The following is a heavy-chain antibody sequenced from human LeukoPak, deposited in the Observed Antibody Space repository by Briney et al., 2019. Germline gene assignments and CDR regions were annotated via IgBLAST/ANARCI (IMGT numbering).Heavy chain of an antibody. J-gene: IGHJ3*02. CDR1: GFTFSNSA. D-gene: IGHD3-22*01. V-gene: IGHV1-58*02. Sequence: SVKVSCKASGFTFSNSAMQWVRQARGQRLEWIGWIVVGSGNTNYAQKFQERVTITRDMSTSTAYMELSSLRSEDTAVYYCAADGSSGYYHRDYAFDIWGQGTMVTVSS. CDR2: IVVGSGNT. CDR3: AADGSSGYYHRDYAFDI.